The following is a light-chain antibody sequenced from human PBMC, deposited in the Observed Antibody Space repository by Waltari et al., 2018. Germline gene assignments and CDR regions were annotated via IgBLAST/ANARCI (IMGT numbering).Light chain of an antibody. Sequence: DIQMTQSPSYLSASVGDHVAITCQASQGINNYLNWYQQKPGKALKVLIYEASNLETGVPSMLSGSRSGTHITFTISSLQPEVIATYYCQQYDNLPSFGGGNNVEI. CDR2: EAS. CDR1: QGINNY. CDR3: QQYDNLPS. J-gene: IGKJ4*01. V-gene: IGKV1-33*01.